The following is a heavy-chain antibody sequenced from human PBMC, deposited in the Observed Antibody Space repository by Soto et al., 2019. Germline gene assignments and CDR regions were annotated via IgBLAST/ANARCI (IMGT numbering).Heavy chain of an antibody. V-gene: IGHV4-39*01. CDR3: ARLYCSSTICYAGTFGVVMWFDY. D-gene: IGHD2-2*01. J-gene: IGHJ4*02. Sequence: PSETLSLTCTVSGGSISSSSYYWGWIRQPPGKGLEWIGSIYYSGSTYYNPSLKSRVTISVDTSKNQFSLKLSSVTAADTSVYYCARLYCSSTICYAGTFGVVMWFDYWGQGTLVSVSS. CDR2: IYYSGST. CDR1: GGSISSSSYY.